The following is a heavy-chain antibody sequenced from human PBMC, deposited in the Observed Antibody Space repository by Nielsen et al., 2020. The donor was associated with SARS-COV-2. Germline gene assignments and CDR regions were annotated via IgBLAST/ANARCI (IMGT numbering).Heavy chain of an antibody. J-gene: IGHJ4*02. CDR3: AKISGSQRHYFDF. CDR1: GFTFSSYG. Sequence: GGSLRLSCAASGFTFSSYGMHWVRQAPGKGLEWVAVISYDGSEKYYADSVKGRFTISRDNSKNTLYLQLNSLRAEDTAVFYCAKISGSQRHYFDFWGQGALVTVSS. CDR2: ISYDGSEK. D-gene: IGHD1-26*01. V-gene: IGHV3-30-3*01.